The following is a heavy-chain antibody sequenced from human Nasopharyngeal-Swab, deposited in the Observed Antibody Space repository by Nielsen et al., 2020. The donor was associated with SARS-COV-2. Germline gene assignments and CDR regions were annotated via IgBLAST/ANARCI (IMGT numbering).Heavy chain of an antibody. CDR2: IYYSGST. Sequence: WTRQPPGKGLEWIGSIYYSGSTYYNPSLKSRVTISVDTSKNQFSLKLSSVTAADTAVYYCARGEPYYDSSGYYLGVYAFDIWGQGTMVTVSS. J-gene: IGHJ3*02. CDR3: ARGEPYYDSSGYYLGVYAFDI. D-gene: IGHD3-22*01. V-gene: IGHV4-39*07.